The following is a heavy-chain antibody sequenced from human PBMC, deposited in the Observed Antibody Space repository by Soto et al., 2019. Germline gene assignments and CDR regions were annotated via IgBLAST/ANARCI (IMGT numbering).Heavy chain of an antibody. D-gene: IGHD3-22*01. Sequence: ASVKVSCKASGYTFTSYAMHWVRQAPGQRLEWMGWINAGNGNTKYSQKFQGRVTITRDTSASTAYMELSSLRSEDTAVYYCARAAGYDSSGYLAYWGQGTLVTSPQ. CDR1: GYTFTSYA. CDR3: ARAAGYDSSGYLAY. CDR2: INAGNGNT. J-gene: IGHJ4*02. V-gene: IGHV1-3*01.